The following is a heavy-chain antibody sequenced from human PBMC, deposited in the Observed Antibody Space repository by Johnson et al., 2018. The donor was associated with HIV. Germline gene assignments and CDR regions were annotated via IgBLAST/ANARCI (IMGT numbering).Heavy chain of an antibody. CDR3: AREKERTRWGALEV. D-gene: IGHD1-26*01. CDR1: GFTFSHYW. J-gene: IGHJ3*01. Sequence: VQLVESGGGLVQPGGSLTLSCAASGFTFSHYWMHWVRQAPGKGLVWVSRMNSDGSSTTYADSVKGRFTISRDNAKNTLYLQMKTLRAEDTAIYYCAREKERTRWGALEVWGQGTMVTVSS. V-gene: IGHV3-74*03. CDR2: MNSDGSST.